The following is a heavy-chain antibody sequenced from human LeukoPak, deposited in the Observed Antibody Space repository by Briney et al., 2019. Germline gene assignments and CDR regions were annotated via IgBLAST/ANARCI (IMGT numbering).Heavy chain of an antibody. Sequence: SVKVSCKASGYTFTSHDINWVRQAPGQGLEWMGRIIPILGIANYAQKFQGRVTITADKSTSTVYMELSSLRSEDTAVYYCARVDGYYYDSSGYNYWGQGTLVTVSS. D-gene: IGHD3-22*01. CDR2: IIPILGIA. J-gene: IGHJ4*02. CDR1: GYTFTSHD. V-gene: IGHV1-69*04. CDR3: ARVDGYYYDSSGYNY.